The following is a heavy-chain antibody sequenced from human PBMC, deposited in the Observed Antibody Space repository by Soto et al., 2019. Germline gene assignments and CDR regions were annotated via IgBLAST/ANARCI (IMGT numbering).Heavy chain of an antibody. Sequence: GGSLRLSCAASGFTFSSYSMNWVRQAPGKGLEWVSYISSSSTIYYADSVKGRFTISRDNAKNSLYLQMNSLRDEDTAVYYCASLIDSSGWYPDAFDIWGQGTMVTVSS. V-gene: IGHV3-48*02. CDR3: ASLIDSSGWYPDAFDI. CDR2: ISSSSTI. D-gene: IGHD6-19*01. J-gene: IGHJ3*02. CDR1: GFTFSSYS.